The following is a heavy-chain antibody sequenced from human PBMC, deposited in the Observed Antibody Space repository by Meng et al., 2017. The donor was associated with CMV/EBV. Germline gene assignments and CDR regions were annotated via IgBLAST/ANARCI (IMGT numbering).Heavy chain of an antibody. CDR1: GGSISSSSYY. Sequence: SETLSLTCTVSGGSISSSSYYWGWIRQPPGKGLEWIGSIYHSGSTNYNPSLKSRVTISVDKSKNQFSLKLSSVTAADTAVYYCARSLYCSSTSCYLEGMDVWGQGTTVTVSS. CDR3: ARSLYCSSTSCYLEGMDV. V-gene: IGHV4-39*07. J-gene: IGHJ6*02. CDR2: IYHSGST. D-gene: IGHD2-2*01.